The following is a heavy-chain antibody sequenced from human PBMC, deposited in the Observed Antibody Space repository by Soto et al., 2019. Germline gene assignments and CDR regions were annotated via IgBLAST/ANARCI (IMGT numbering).Heavy chain of an antibody. Sequence: LTCTFSGGSLNYYYSTWIRQPPGKGLEWIGNIANTGSTNYNPSLKSRVTISVDPPNNQFSLRLSSVTAADTDVYYCARDDRDDYKGNFGYWGQGTLVTVSS. CDR1: GGSLNYYY. J-gene: IGHJ4*02. D-gene: IGHD4-4*01. V-gene: IGHV4-59*12. CDR2: IANTGST. CDR3: ARDDRDDYKGNFGY.